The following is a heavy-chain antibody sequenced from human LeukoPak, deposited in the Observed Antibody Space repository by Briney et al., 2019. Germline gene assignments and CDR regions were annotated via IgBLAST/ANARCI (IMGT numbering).Heavy chain of an antibody. CDR2: IYYSGST. D-gene: IGHD2-15*01. CDR1: GGSISIYY. V-gene: IGHV4-59*01. Sequence: PSETLSLTCTVSGGSISIYYWSWIRQPPGKVLEWVGYIYYSGSTNYSPSLKRRVTISVDTSKNQFSLKLSSVTAEDTAVYYCGRMGYCSGGRCFSATTYYYYYGMDVWGQGTTVTVSS. CDR3: GRMGYCSGGRCFSATTYYYYYGMDV. J-gene: IGHJ6*02.